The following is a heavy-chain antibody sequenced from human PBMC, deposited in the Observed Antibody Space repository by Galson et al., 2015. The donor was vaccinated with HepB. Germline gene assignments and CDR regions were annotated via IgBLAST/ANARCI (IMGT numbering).Heavy chain of an antibody. V-gene: IGHV5-51*03. CDR3: GRVRGYGDNDWENWFDP. J-gene: IGHJ5*02. CDR2: IFPGDSDT. CDR1: GYNFPTYW. D-gene: IGHD5-12*01. Sequence: QSGAEVKKPGESLKISCKGSGYNFPTYWIGWVRQLPGKGLEWMGIIFPGDSDTRYSPSFQGQVTISADKSISTAYLQWSSLKASDTAIYYCGRVRGYGDNDWENWFDPWGQGTLVTVSS.